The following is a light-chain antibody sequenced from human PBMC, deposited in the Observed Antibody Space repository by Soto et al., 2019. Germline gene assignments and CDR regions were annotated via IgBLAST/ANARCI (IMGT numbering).Light chain of an antibody. J-gene: IGKJ1*01. CDR3: LQRSSYTWT. V-gene: IGKV1-17*01. CDR1: QAIRSD. Sequence: DIQMTQSPSSLSASVGDRVTITCRASQAIRSDLGWYQHKPGKSPRRLIYVVSSLQSGVPSRFSGSGSGKECALTVSSMQPEDLATYYFLQRSSYTWTVGQGTKLEI. CDR2: VVS.